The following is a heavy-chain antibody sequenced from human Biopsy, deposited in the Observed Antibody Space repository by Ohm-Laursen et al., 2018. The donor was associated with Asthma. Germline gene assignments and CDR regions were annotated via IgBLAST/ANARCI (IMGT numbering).Heavy chain of an antibody. CDR2: ISVYNGNT. Sequence: SSVKVSCKTSGYTFNSAGITWVRQAPGQGLEWMGWISVYNGNTKVAQKLQDRVTMITDTSTSTAYMELRSLRSDDTAVYFCARAVDYSHYFGIDVWGQGTTVTVS. CDR1: GYTFNSAG. J-gene: IGHJ6*02. D-gene: IGHD3-10*01. CDR3: ARAVDYSHYFGIDV. V-gene: IGHV1-18*01.